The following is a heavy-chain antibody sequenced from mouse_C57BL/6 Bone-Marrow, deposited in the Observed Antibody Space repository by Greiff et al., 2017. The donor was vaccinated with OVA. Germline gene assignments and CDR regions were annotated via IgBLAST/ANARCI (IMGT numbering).Heavy chain of an antibody. CDR1: GFNIQDYY. Sequence: EVQLQHSGAELVKPGASVKLSCTASGFNIQDYYMHWVKQRTEKGLEWIGRIDPEDGEPKYAPKFQGKATITADTSSNTASLQLSSLTSEDTAVYYCAPHQLYYFDYWGQGTTLTVSS. CDR3: APHQLYYFDY. CDR2: IDPEDGEP. J-gene: IGHJ2*01. D-gene: IGHD4-1*02. V-gene: IGHV14-2*01.